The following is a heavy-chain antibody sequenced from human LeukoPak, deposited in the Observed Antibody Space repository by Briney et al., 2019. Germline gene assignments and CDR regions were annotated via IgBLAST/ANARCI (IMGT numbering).Heavy chain of an antibody. CDR3: AKKSSGWYYFDY. CDR1: GFTFSGYA. D-gene: IGHD6-19*01. CDR2: ISGSGGST. V-gene: IGHV3-23*01. J-gene: IGHJ4*02. Sequence: GGSLRLSCVASGFTFSGYAMTWVRQAPGKGLEWVSAISGSGGSTYYADSVKGRFTISRDNSKNTLYLQMNSLRAEDTAVYYCAKKSSGWYYFDYWGQGTLVTVSS.